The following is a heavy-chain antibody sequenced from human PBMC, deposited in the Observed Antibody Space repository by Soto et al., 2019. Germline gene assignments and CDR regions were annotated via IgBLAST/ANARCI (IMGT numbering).Heavy chain of an antibody. CDR2: IRSKAYGGTT. J-gene: IGHJ4*02. CDR3: TREGRGYSYYATY. V-gene: IGHV3-49*04. CDR1: GFTFGDYA. Sequence: PGGSLRLSCTASGFTFGDYAMSWVRQAPGKGLEWVGFIRSKAYGGTTEYAASVKGRFTISRDDSKSIAYLQMNSLKTEDTAVYYCTREGRGYSYYATYWGQGTLVTVSS. D-gene: IGHD5-18*01.